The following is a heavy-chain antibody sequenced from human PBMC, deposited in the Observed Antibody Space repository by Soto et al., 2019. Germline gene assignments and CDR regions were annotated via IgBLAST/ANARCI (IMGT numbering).Heavy chain of an antibody. CDR3: AKGGYSYGSDFVY. CDR2: IRGSGGST. V-gene: IGHV3-23*01. D-gene: IGHD5-18*01. Sequence: EVQLLESGGGLVQPGGSLRLSCAASGFTFSSYGMSWVRQAPGKGLEWVSAIRGSGGSTYYADSVKGRFTVTRDNSKNTRYLQMNSLRGEDTAVYYCAKGGYSYGSDFVYWGQGSLVTVSS. CDR1: GFTFSSYG. J-gene: IGHJ4*02.